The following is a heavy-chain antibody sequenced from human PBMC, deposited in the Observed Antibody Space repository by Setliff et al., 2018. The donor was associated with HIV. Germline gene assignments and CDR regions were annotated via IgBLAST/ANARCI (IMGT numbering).Heavy chain of an antibody. CDR3: ARLPLRSGSPIDY. CDR2: MYYSGST. Sequence: SETLSLTCTVSGGSFTSRSYYWSWIRQPPGKGLEWIGSMYYSGSTYYNLSLKSRVTISIDTSKNQFSLKLSSVTAADTAVYYCARLPLRSGSPIDYWGQGTLVTVSS. D-gene: IGHD1-26*01. J-gene: IGHJ4*02. CDR1: GGSFTSRSYY. V-gene: IGHV4-39*07.